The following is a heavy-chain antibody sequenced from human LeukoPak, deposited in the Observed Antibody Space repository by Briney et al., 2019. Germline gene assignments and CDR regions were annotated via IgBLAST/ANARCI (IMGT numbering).Heavy chain of an antibody. J-gene: IGHJ4*02. CDR1: GGSISSHY. V-gene: IGHV4-59*11. CDR3: ARDPVAAYFGY. D-gene: IGHD6-25*01. Sequence: PSETLSPTCTVSGGSISSHYWSWIRQPPGKGLEWIGYIYYSGSTNYNPSLKSRVTISVDTSKNQFSLKLSSVTAADTAVYYCARDPVAAYFGYWGQGTLVTVSS. CDR2: IYYSGST.